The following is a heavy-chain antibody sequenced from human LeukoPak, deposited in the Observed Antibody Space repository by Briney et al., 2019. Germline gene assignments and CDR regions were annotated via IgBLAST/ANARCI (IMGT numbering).Heavy chain of an antibody. V-gene: IGHV4-59*05. CDR3: ARRDYGGAFDY. D-gene: IGHD4-17*01. J-gene: IGHJ4*02. CDR1: GGSISSYY. CDR2: IYYSGST. Sequence: SETLSLTCTVSGGSISSYYWSWIRQPPGKGLEWIGSIYYSGSTYYNPSLKSRVTISVDTSKNQFSLKLSSVTAADTAVYYCARRDYGGAFDYWGQGTLVTVSS.